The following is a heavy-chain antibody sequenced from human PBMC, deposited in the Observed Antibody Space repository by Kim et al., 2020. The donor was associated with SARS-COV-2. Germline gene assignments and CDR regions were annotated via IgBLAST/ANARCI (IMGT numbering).Heavy chain of an antibody. CDR3: ARKGRTYYYDSSGYYNKPFDL. CDR2: IDPSDSYT. D-gene: IGHD3-22*01. V-gene: IGHV5-10-1*01. CDR1: GYSFTSYW. J-gene: IGHJ2*01. Sequence: GESLKISCKGSGYSFTSYWISWVRQMPGKGLEWMGRIDPSDSYTNYSPSFQGHVTISADKSISTAYLQWSSLKASDTAMYYCARKGRTYYYDSSGYYNKPFDLWGRGTLVTVSS.